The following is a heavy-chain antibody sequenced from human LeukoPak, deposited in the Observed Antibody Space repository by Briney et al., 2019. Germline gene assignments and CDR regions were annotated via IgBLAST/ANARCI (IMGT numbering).Heavy chain of an antibody. CDR2: IYTSGST. Sequence: SETLSLTCTVSGYSISTSCYWGWIRQPAGKGLEWIGRIYTSGSTNYNPSLKSRVTISVDTSKNQFSLKLSSVTAADTAVYYCAREGLNMVRGVIPKEAWGWFDPWGQGTLVTVSS. CDR1: GYSISTSCY. J-gene: IGHJ5*02. CDR3: AREGLNMVRGVIPKEAWGWFDP. D-gene: IGHD3-10*01. V-gene: IGHV4-61*02.